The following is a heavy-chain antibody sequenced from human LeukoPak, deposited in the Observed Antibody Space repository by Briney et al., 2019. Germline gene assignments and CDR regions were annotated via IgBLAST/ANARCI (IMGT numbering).Heavy chain of an antibody. CDR2: ISWNSGSI. CDR1: GFTFDDYA. D-gene: IGHD6-19*01. J-gene: IGHJ4*02. V-gene: IGHV3-9*01. CDR3: AKGLGGWYYDNFDY. Sequence: GGSLRLSCAASGFTFDDYAMHWVRQAPGKGLEWVSGISWNSGSIGHADSVKGRFTISRDNAKNSLYLQMNSLRAEDTALYYCAKGLGGWYYDNFDYWGQGTLVTVSS.